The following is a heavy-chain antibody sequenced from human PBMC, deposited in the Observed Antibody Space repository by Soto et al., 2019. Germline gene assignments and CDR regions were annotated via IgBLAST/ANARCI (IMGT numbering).Heavy chain of an antibody. V-gene: IGHV4-59*01. Sequence: SETLSLTCTVSGGSINSYYWSWIRQPPGKGLEWIGYISYSGRTNYSPSLKSRVTISVDTSKNQFSLKLNSVTAADTALYYCARVKITTVADWGQGTLVTVSS. J-gene: IGHJ4*02. D-gene: IGHD4-17*01. CDR3: ARVKITTVAD. CDR2: ISYSGRT. CDR1: GGSINSYY.